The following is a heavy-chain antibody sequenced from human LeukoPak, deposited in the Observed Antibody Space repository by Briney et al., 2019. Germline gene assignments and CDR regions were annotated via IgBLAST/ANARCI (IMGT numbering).Heavy chain of an antibody. CDR1: GVSISDSSYY. D-gene: IGHD5-18*01. Sequence: PSETQSLTCTVSGVSISDSSYYWGWIRQPPGKGLEWIGSIYYSGNTYYNASLKSRLTTSVDTSKNQFSLKLSSVTAADTAVYYCASSPLQLWFYFDYWGQGTLVTVSS. V-gene: IGHV4-39*07. CDR3: ASSPLQLWFYFDY. J-gene: IGHJ4*02. CDR2: IYYSGNT.